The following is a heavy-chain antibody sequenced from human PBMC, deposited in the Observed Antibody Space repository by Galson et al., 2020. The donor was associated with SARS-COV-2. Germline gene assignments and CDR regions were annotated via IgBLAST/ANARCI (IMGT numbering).Heavy chain of an antibody. CDR3: AKVAYYDSSGYYWVSYNNNIKSNWDDAFDI. CDR2: ISGSGGST. Sequence: GESLKISCAASGFTFSSYAMSWVRQAPGKGLEWVSAISGSGGSTYYADSVKGRFTISRDNSKNTLYLQMNSLRAEDTAVYYCAKVAYYDSSGYYWVSYNNNIKSNWDDAFDIWGQGTMVTVSS. J-gene: IGHJ3*02. CDR1: GFTFSSYA. V-gene: IGHV3-23*01. D-gene: IGHD3-22*01.